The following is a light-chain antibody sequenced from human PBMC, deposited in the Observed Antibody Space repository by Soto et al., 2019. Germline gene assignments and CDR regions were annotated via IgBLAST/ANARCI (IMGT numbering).Light chain of an antibody. CDR2: RNN. J-gene: IGLJ3*02. CDR3: AAWDDSVSGWV. V-gene: IGLV1-47*01. CDR1: SSNIGSNY. Sequence: QSVLTQPPSASGTPGQRVTISCSGSSSNIGSNYVYWYQQLPGTAPKLLIYRNNQRPSGVPDRFSGSKSCTSASLAIRGLRSEDEADYDCAAWDDSVSGWVFGGGTKLTVL.